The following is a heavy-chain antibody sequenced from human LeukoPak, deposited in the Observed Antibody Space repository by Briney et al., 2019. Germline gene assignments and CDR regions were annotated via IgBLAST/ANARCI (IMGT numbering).Heavy chain of an antibody. Sequence: ASVKVSCKASGYTFTSYGISWVRQAPGQGLEWMGWISAYNGNTNYAQKLQGRITMTTDTSTSTAYMELRSLRSDDTAVYYCVRSGYCYGGTCHSGAFDIWGQGTVVTVSS. CDR3: VRSGYCYGGTCHSGAFDI. V-gene: IGHV1-18*01. D-gene: IGHD2-15*01. CDR1: GYTFTSYG. J-gene: IGHJ3*02. CDR2: ISAYNGNT.